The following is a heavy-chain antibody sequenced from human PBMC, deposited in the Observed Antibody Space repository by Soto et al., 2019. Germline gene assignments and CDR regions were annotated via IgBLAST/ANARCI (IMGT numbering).Heavy chain of an antibody. CDR1: GFTFSSYG. Sequence: QVQLAESGGGVVQPGRSLRLSCAASGFTFSSYGMHWVRQAPGKGLEWVAVIWYDGSNKYYADSVKGRFTISRDNSKNTLYLQMNSLRAEDTAVYYCARAAGGYYYGMDVWGQGTTVTVSS. V-gene: IGHV3-33*01. J-gene: IGHJ6*02. CDR3: ARAAGGYYYGMDV. CDR2: IWYDGSNK.